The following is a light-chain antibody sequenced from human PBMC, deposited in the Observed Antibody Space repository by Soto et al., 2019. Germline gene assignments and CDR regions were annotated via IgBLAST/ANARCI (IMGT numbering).Light chain of an antibody. CDR2: LGS. J-gene: IGKJ1*01. CDR1: QSLLHSNGYNF. CDR3: MQALQTPRT. V-gene: IGKV2-28*01. Sequence: EIVMTQSPLSLPVTPGEPASISCRSSQSLLHSNGYNFLDWYLQKPGQSPQLLIYLGSNRASGVPDRFSGSGSGTDFTLTISRVEAEDVGVYYCMQALQTPRTFGQGTKVEIK.